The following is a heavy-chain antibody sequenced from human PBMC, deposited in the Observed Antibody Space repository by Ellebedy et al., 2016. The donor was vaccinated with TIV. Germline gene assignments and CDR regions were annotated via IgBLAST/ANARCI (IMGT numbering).Heavy chain of an antibody. D-gene: IGHD3-10*01. CDR2: IIPIFGTA. V-gene: IGHV1-69*13. Sequence: SVKVSXXASGGTFSSYAISWVRQAPGQGLEWMGGIIPIFGTANYAQKFQGRVTITADESTSTAYMELSSLRSEDTAVYYCARVEEWFGESYFDYWGQGTLVTVSS. J-gene: IGHJ4*02. CDR1: GGTFSSYA. CDR3: ARVEEWFGESYFDY.